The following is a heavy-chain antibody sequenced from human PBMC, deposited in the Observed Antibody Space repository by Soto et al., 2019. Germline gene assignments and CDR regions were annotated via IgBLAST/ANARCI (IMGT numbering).Heavy chain of an antibody. V-gene: IGHV3-15*01. Sequence: EGQLVESGGGLVEPGGSLRLSCAASGFNFNIAWMNWVRQAPGKGLEWLGRIKSKGGGETTDYAAFVKGRFTISRDDSKKTLYLQMNSLESEDTAVYYCTHVLPLPPNDAFDIWGQGTMVTVSS. D-gene: IGHD2-2*01. J-gene: IGHJ3*02. CDR1: GFNFNIAW. CDR3: THVLPLPPNDAFDI. CDR2: IKSKGGGETT.